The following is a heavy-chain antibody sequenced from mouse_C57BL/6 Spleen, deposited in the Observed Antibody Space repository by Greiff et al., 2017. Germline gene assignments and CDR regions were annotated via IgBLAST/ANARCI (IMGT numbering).Heavy chain of an antibody. J-gene: IGHJ2*01. CDR1: GFTFSSYA. CDR2: ISDGGSYT. CDR3: AREYGNSIYFDC. D-gene: IGHD2-10*02. V-gene: IGHV5-4*01. Sequence: EVQLVESGGGLVKPGGSLKLSCAASGFTFSSYAMSWVRQTPEKRLEWVATISDGGSYTYYPDNVKGRFTISRDNAKNNLYLQMSHLKSEDTAMYYCAREYGNSIYFDCWGQGATLSVSS.